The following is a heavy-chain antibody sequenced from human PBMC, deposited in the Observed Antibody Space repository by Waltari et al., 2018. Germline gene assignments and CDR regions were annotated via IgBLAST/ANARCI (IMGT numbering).Heavy chain of an antibody. D-gene: IGHD6-19*01. CDR2: IYYDGSNK. Sequence: QVQLVESGGGVVQPGRSLRLSCAPSGFTFSTFGMHWVRPAPGTGLEWVAVIYYDGSNKYYADSVKGRFTISRDNSKNTLYLQMNSLRADDTAVYYCARDGKRWLVTPGYYGMDVWGQGTTVTVSS. J-gene: IGHJ6*02. V-gene: IGHV3-33*01. CDR3: ARDGKRWLVTPGYYGMDV. CDR1: GFTFSTFG.